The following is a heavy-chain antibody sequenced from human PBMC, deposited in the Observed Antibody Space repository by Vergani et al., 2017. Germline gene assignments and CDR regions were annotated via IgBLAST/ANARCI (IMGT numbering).Heavy chain of an antibody. V-gene: IGHV3-7*01. J-gene: IGHJ6*02. CDR1: GFTFSTYW. Sequence: EVHLVESGGGLVRPGASLKLSCAASGFTFSTYWMSWVRQAPGKGLEWVASIKQDGSEKQYVGSVKGRFTISRDNAKNTLYLQMSGLRAEDTAVYYCAKEGGYYDSSGWLSMDVWGQGTTVTVSS. D-gene: IGHD3-22*01. CDR2: IKQDGSEK. CDR3: AKEGGYYDSSGWLSMDV.